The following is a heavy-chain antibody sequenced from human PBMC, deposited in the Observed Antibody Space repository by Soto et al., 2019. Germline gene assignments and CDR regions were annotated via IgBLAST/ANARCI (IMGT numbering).Heavy chain of an antibody. J-gene: IGHJ6*02. D-gene: IGHD6-19*01. V-gene: IGHV2-5*02. CDR3: AHDSSGWYGMDV. CDR1: GFSLSSSGVG. Sequence: QITLKESGPPLVKPTQTLTLTCTFSGFSLSSSGVGVAWIRQPPGKALEWLALIYWDDDKRYSPSLKSRLSITKDTSKNQVVLTMSNMDPVDTGTYYCAHDSSGWYGMDVWDQGTTVTVSS. CDR2: IYWDDDK.